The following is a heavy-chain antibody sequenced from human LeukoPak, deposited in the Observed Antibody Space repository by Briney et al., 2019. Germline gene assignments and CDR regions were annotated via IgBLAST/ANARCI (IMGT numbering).Heavy chain of an antibody. CDR3: ASRATGFDY. CDR2: IYYSGST. J-gene: IGHJ4*02. CDR1: GGSISSSSYY. D-gene: IGHD1-26*01. Sequence: SSETLSLTCTVSGGSISSSSYYWGWIRQPPGKGLEWIGSIYYSGSTYYNPSLKSRVTISVDTSKNQFSLKLSSVTAADTAVYYCASRATGFDYWGQGTLVTVSS. V-gene: IGHV4-39*07.